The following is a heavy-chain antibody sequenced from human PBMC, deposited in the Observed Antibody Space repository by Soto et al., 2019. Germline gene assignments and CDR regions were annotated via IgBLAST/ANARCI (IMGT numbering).Heavy chain of an antibody. J-gene: IGHJ4*02. V-gene: IGHV3-23*01. CDR3: ATFKPASTVTPSTDY. D-gene: IGHD4-17*01. CDR2: ISGSGGST. Sequence: GGSLRLSCAASGFTFSSYAMSWVRQAPGKGLEWVSAISGSGGSTYYADSVKGRFTISRDNSKNTLYLQMNSLRAEDTAVYYCATFKPASTVTPSTDYWGQGTLVTVSS. CDR1: GFTFSSYA.